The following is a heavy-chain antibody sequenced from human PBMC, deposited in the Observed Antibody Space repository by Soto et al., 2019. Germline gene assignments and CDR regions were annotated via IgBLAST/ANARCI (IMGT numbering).Heavy chain of an antibody. D-gene: IGHD2-2*01. CDR3: ARVRYRNVIHA. Sequence: QEQLVQSESDVKKPGASVTVSCKASGYTFSDYYIHWVRQAPGQGLEWMGWIDPRNGGTKYAQKFQDRFSMTTDTSTSTASMERRRLRSDDTAVFFCARVRYRNVIHAWGQGTLVTVSS. J-gene: IGHJ4*02. V-gene: IGHV1-2*02. CDR2: IDPRNGGT. CDR1: GYTFSDYY.